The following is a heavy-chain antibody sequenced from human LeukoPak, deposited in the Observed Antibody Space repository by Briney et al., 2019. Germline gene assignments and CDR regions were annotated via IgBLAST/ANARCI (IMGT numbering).Heavy chain of an antibody. V-gene: IGHV3-48*01. CDR2: ISSSSGAI. J-gene: IGHJ4*02. Sequence: GGSLRLSCAASGFTFSSYSMNWVRQAPGKGLEWISYISSSSGAIFYADSVKGRFTISRDNAKNSLYLQMSSLRAEDTAVYYCASRVGALDYWGQGTLVTVSS. D-gene: IGHD1-26*01. CDR3: ASRVGALDY. CDR1: GFTFSSYS.